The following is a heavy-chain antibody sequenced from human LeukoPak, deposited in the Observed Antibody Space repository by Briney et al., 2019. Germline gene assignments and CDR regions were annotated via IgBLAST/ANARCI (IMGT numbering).Heavy chain of an antibody. D-gene: IGHD3-22*01. CDR3: ARGHYSDGSGYPLYYYYYGMDV. Sequence: KPSETLSLTCAVYGGSFSGYYWSWIRQPPGKGLEWIGEINHSGSTNYNPSLKSRVTISVDTSKNQFSLKLSSVTAADTAVYYCARGHYSDGSGYPLYYYYYGMDVWGQGTTVTVSS. CDR1: GGSFSGYY. V-gene: IGHV4-34*01. J-gene: IGHJ6*02. CDR2: INHSGST.